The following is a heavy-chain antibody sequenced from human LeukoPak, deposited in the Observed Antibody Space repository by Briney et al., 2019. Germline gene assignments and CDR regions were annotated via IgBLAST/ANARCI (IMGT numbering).Heavy chain of an antibody. CDR3: ARQPAGTAGFDI. CDR2: THNNEDS. Sequence: PSETLSLTCTLSGAPLYSFYWRWIRQPTEGGLEWLGYTHNNEDSNSNPSLKTRLTISVDTSMNEAALVLTSVTAADTALYCCARQPAGTAGFDIWAQGTMVSVS. J-gene: IGHJ3*02. V-gene: IGHV4-59*08. D-gene: IGHD1-14*01. CDR1: GAPLYSFY.